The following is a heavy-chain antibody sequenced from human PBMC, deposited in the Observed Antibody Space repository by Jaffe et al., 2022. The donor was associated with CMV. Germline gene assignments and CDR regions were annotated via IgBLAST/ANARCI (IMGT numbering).Heavy chain of an antibody. J-gene: IGHJ5*02. CDR1: GFTFSNAW. D-gene: IGHD6-13*01. CDR2: IKSRADGGRT. V-gene: IGHV3-15*01. CDR3: ATDLNAAGWFDP. Sequence: EVRLVESGGGLVKPGGSLRLSCEASGFTFSNAWMNWVRQAPGKGLEWVGRIKSRADGGRTDYAAPVKGRFSISKEYSKNTLYLQMNSLKTEDTGVYYCATDLNAAGWFDPWGQGTLVTVSS.